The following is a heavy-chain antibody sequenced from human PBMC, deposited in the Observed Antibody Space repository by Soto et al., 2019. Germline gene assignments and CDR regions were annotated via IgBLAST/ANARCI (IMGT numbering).Heavy chain of an antibody. CDR3: ASDSYYYDSSRYNTYYYYGMDV. D-gene: IGHD3-22*01. J-gene: IGHJ6*02. CDR2: IYPGDSDT. V-gene: IGHV5-51*01. Sequence: GESLKISCKGSGYSFTSYWIGWVRQMPGKGLEWMGIIYPGDSDTRYSPSFQGQVTISADKSISTAYLQWSSLKASDTAMYYCASDSYYYDSSRYNTYYYYGMDVWGQGTTVTVSS. CDR1: GYSFTSYW.